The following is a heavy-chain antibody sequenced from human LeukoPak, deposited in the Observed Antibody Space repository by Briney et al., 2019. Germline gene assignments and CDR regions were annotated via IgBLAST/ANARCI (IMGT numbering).Heavy chain of an antibody. D-gene: IGHD2-2*01. V-gene: IGHV1-2*02. CDR3: ARAPTGTAALY. J-gene: IGHJ4*02. Sequence: ASVKVSCKASGYTFTGYYMHWVRQAPGQGLEWMGWINPNSGGTNYAQKFQGRVTLTRDMSISTAYMELSSLTFDDTAFYYCARAPTGTAALYWGQGTLITVSS. CDR1: GYTFTGYY. CDR2: INPNSGGT.